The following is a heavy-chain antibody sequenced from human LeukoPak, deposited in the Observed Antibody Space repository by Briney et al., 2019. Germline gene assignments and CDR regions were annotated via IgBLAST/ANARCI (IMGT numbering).Heavy chain of an antibody. CDR1: GFTFSSYA. D-gene: IGHD3-10*01. Sequence: PGGSLRLSCAASGFTFSSYAMHWVRQAPGKGLEWVAVISYDGSNKYYADSVKGRFTISRDNSKNTLYLQMNSLRAEDTAVYYCARAWFGGWYYFDYWGQGTLVTVSS. CDR2: ISYDGSNK. J-gene: IGHJ4*02. CDR3: ARAWFGGWYYFDY. V-gene: IGHV3-30*04.